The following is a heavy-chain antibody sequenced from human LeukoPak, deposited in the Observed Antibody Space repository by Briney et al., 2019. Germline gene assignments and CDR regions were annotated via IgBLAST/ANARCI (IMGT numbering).Heavy chain of an antibody. J-gene: IGHJ4*02. D-gene: IGHD3-22*01. CDR2: IKDDGSEK. CDR3: ARDYYDNSGYSGEFMDF. Sequence: GGSLRLSCAASGFTFSSYWMSWVRQAPGKGLEWVANIKDDGSEKYYVDSVKGRFTISRDSAKNSLSLQMNSLRAEDTAVYYCARDYYDNSGYSGEFMDFWGQGTLVSVSS. CDR1: GFTFSSYW. V-gene: IGHV3-7*04.